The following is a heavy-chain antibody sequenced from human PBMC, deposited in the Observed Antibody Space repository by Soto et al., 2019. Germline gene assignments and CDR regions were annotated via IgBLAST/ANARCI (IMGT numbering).Heavy chain of an antibody. J-gene: IGHJ4*02. D-gene: IGHD6-6*01. V-gene: IGHV1-2*04. Sequence: APVKVSCTASGYTFTGYYMHWVRQAPGQGLEWMGWINPNSGGTNYAQKFQGWVTMTRDTSISTAYMELSRLRSDDTAVYYCATGSSSFETFDYWGQGTLVTVSS. CDR1: GYTFTGYY. CDR2: INPNSGGT. CDR3: ATGSSSFETFDY.